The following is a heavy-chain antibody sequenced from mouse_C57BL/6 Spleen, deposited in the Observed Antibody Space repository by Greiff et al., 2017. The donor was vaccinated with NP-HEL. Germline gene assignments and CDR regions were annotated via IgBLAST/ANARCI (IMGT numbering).Heavy chain of an antibody. CDR3: ARETGTTYFDY. CDR2: ISSGSSTI. D-gene: IGHD4-1*01. J-gene: IGHJ2*01. V-gene: IGHV5-17*01. CDR1: GFTFSDYG. Sequence: DVMLVESGGGLVKPGGSLKLSCAASGFTFSDYGMHWVRQAPEKGLEWVAYISSGSSTIYYADTVKGRFTLARDNAKNTLFLQMTSLRSEDTAMYYCARETGTTYFDYWGQGTTLTVSS.